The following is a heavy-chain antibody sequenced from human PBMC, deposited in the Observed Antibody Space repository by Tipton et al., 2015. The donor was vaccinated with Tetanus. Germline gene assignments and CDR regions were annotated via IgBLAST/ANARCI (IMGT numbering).Heavy chain of an antibody. J-gene: IGHJ4*02. CDR1: GGSISSGTYY. CDR2: IYFSGST. CDR3: ARRDYSDSSVDN. Sequence: TLSLTCTVSGGSISSGTYYWGWIRQPPGKGLEWIGSIYFSGSTYYNPSLKGRVTIYVDTSKKQFSLRLSSVTAADTAVYYCARRDYSDSSVDNWGQGTLVTVSS. V-gene: IGHV4-39*01. D-gene: IGHD3-22*01.